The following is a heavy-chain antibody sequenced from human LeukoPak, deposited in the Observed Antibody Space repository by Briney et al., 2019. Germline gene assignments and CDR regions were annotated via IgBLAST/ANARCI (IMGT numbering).Heavy chain of an antibody. V-gene: IGHV4-59*08. J-gene: IGHJ4*02. Sequence: SETLSLTCSVSGGSISTYYWSWIRQPPGKGLEWIGYISYSGSTNYNPSLKTRVTISIDTSKNRFSLKLSSVTAADTAVYYCARHRGSWTFDYWGQGTLVTVSS. D-gene: IGHD6-13*01. CDR3: ARHRGSWTFDY. CDR2: ISYSGST. CDR1: GGSISTYY.